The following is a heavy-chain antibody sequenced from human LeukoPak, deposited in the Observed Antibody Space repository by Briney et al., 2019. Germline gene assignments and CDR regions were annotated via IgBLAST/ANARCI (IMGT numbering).Heavy chain of an antibody. CDR1: GDSISSSSYY. D-gene: IGHD7-27*01. CDR3: ARRPTGDPKFDY. Sequence: PSETLSLTCTVSGDSISSSSYYWGWIRQPPGKGLEWIGSIYYSGSTHYNPSLKSRVTISVDTSKNQFSLKLSSVTAADTAVYYCARRPTGDPKFDYWGQGTLVTVSS. J-gene: IGHJ4*02. V-gene: IGHV4-39*01. CDR2: IYYSGST.